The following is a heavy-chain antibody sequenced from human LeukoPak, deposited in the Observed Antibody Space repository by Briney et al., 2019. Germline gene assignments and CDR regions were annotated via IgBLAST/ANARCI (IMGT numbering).Heavy chain of an antibody. CDR2: IYYSGST. D-gene: IGHD3-9*01. CDR3: ARDPGIFNYYYYGMDV. CDR1: GGSISSGDYY. J-gene: IGHJ6*02. Sequence: TSEILSLTCTVSGGSISSGDYYWSWIRQPPGKGLEWIGYIYYSGSTYYNPSLKSRVTISVDTSKNQFSLKLSSVTAADTAVYYCARDPGIFNYYYYGMDVWGQGTTVTVSS. V-gene: IGHV4-30-4*01.